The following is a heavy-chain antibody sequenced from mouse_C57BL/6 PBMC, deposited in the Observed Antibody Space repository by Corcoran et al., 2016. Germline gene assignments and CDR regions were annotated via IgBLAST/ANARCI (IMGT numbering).Heavy chain of an antibody. CDR2: INTYSGVP. J-gene: IGHJ2*01. V-gene: IGHV9-3*01. Sequence: QIQLVQSGPELKKPGETVKISCKASGYTFTTYGMSWVKQAPGKGLKWMGWINTYSGVPTYADDFKGRFAFSLETSASTAYLQINNLKNEDTATYFCARTDYYGSSYIPFDYWGQGTTLTVSS. CDR1: GYTFTTYG. CDR3: ARTDYYGSSYIPFDY. D-gene: IGHD1-1*01.